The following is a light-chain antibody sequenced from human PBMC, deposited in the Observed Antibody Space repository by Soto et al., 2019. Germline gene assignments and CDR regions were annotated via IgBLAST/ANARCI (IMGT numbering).Light chain of an antibody. Sequence: QPVLTQPPSASGTPGRRVTISCSGSSSDIGSNTINWYQQLPGTAPKLLIYGNNQRPSGVPDRFSGSKSGTSASLAISGLQSEDEADYYCATWDDSLNVLFGGGTKLTVL. CDR3: ATWDDSLNVL. CDR1: SSDIGSNT. J-gene: IGLJ2*01. CDR2: GNN. V-gene: IGLV1-44*01.